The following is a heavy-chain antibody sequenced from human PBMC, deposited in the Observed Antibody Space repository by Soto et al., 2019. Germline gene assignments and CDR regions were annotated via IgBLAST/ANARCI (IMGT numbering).Heavy chain of an antibody. CDR2: MNPNSGNT. V-gene: IGHV1-8*01. Sequence: ASVKFSCKASGYTLTSYDINWVRRATGQGLEWMGWMNPNSGNTGYAQKFRGRVTMTRNTSISTAYMELSSLRSEDTAVYYCRVTYYYDSSGYALDYWGQGTLVTVSS. J-gene: IGHJ4*02. CDR1: GYTLTSYD. D-gene: IGHD3-22*01. CDR3: RVTYYYDSSGYALDY.